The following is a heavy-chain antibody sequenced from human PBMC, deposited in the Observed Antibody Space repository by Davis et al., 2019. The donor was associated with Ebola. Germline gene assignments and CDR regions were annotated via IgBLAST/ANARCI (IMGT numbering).Heavy chain of an antibody. CDR3: AKDLQYDSSSCPDAFDI. CDR1: GFTFSSYA. Sequence: GESLKISCAASGFTFSSYAMSWVRQAPGKGLEWVSAISGSGGSTYYADSVKGRFTISRDNSKNTLYLQMNSLRAEDTAVYYCAKDLQYDSSSCPDAFDIWGQGTMVTVSS. D-gene: IGHD6-13*01. J-gene: IGHJ3*02. CDR2: ISGSGGST. V-gene: IGHV3-23*01.